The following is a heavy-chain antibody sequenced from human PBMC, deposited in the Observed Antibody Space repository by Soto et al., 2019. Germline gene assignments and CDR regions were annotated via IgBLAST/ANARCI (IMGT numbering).Heavy chain of an antibody. Sequence: EVQLLESGGDLVQPGGSLRLSCAASGFTFSNYAMSWVRQAPGEGLEWVSAISEGGLNTYYADSVKGRFTISRDNSKNTLYLYMSSLRGDDTAVYYCATRVGAPSWGQGTPVTVSS. CDR1: GFTFSNYA. V-gene: IGHV3-23*01. CDR3: ATRVGAPS. J-gene: IGHJ4*02. D-gene: IGHD1-26*01. CDR2: ISEGGLNT.